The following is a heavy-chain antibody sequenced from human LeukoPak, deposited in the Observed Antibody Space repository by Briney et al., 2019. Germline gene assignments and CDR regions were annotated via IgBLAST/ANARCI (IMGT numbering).Heavy chain of an antibody. V-gene: IGHV4-4*07. CDR2: IHTNGNI. J-gene: IGHJ3*02. Sequence: SETLSLTCTVSGGSISSFYWSWIRQPAGEGLEWIGRIHTNGNINYNPSLEARVTMSVDASKNQFSLKLTSVTAADTAVYYCARGLSHSKDIWGQGTMVTVSS. CDR3: ARGLSHSKDI. CDR1: GGSISSFY.